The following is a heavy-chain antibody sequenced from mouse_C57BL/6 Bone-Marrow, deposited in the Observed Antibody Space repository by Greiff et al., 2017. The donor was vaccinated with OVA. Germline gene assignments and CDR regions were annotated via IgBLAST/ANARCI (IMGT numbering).Heavy chain of an antibody. CDR3: ARSGALRNWYFDV. V-gene: IGHV1-80*01. J-gene: IGHJ1*03. CDR2: IYPGDGDT. D-gene: IGHD2-12*01. CDR1: GYAFSSYW. Sequence: QVQLQQSGPELVKPGASVKISCKASGYAFSSYWMNWVKQRPGKGLEWIGQIYPGDGDTNYNGKFKGKATLTADKSSSTAYMQLSSLTSEDSAVYFCARSGALRNWYFDVWGTGTTVTVSS.